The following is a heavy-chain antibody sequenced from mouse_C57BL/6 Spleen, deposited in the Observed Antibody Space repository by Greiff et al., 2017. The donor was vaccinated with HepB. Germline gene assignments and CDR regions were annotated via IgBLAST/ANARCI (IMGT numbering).Heavy chain of an antibody. J-gene: IGHJ3*01. CDR1: GFSLTSYG. D-gene: IGHD2-4*01. V-gene: IGHV2-2*01. Sequence: QVQLKESGPGLVQPSQSLSITCTVSGFSLTSYGVHWVRQSPGKGLEWLGVIWSGGSTDYNAAFISRLSISKDNSKSQVFFKMNSLQADDTAIYYCARNWDYDYGGLAYWGQRTLVTVSA. CDR2: IWSGGST. CDR3: ARNWDYDYGGLAY.